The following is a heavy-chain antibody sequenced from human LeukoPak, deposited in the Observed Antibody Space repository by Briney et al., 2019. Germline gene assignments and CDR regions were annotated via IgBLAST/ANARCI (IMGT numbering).Heavy chain of an antibody. CDR2: VYYSGST. CDR1: GGSISGYY. CDR3: ARYGSGSYSDDHFQH. D-gene: IGHD3-10*01. J-gene: IGHJ1*01. V-gene: IGHV4-59*08. Sequence: PSETLSLTCTVSGGSISGYYWSWLRQPPGRGLQWIGVVYYSGSTKYNPSLKSRVTISVDTSKSQFSLKLTSVTAADTAVYYCARYGSGSYSDDHFQHWGQGTLVTVSS.